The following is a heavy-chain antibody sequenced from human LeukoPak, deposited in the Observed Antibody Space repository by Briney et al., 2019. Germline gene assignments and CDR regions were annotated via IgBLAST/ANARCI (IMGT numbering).Heavy chain of an antibody. CDR2: ISYDGSNK. CDR3: AKGAHSSSWHPFDY. D-gene: IGHD6-13*01. CDR1: GFTFSNYG. J-gene: IGHJ4*02. V-gene: IGHV3-30*18. Sequence: PGRSLRLSCAASGFTFSNYGMHWVRQAPGKGLEWVAVISYDGSNKYYADSEKGRFTISRDNSKNTLYLQMNSLRAEDTAVYYCAKGAHSSSWHPFDYWGQGTLVTVSS.